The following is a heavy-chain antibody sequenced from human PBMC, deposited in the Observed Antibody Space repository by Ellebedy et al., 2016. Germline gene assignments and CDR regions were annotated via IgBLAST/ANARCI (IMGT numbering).Heavy chain of an antibody. CDR2: IKQDGSEQ. CDR1: GFTFSAYW. Sequence: GESLKISCAASGFTFSAYWMSWVRQAPGKGLQWVANIKQDGSEQNYVESVRGRFTISRDNAKNSLYLQMHSLSAEDSGLYYCARGPAWSYYDVSGSPPDYWGQGTLVTVAS. V-gene: IGHV3-7*01. CDR3: ARGPAWSYYDVSGSPPDY. D-gene: IGHD3-16*01. J-gene: IGHJ4*02.